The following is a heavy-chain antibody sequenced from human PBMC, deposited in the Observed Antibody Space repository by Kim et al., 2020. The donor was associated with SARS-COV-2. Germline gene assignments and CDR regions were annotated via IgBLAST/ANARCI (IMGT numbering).Heavy chain of an antibody. CDR1: RDTFTAYY. J-gene: IGHJ4*02. CDR3: VKGGGVDVVHPY. CDR2: LNPNTGVT. Sequence: ASVKVSCKASRDTFTAYYLHWVRQARGRGLEWMAWLNPNTGVTDYSETFRGRLSMTRDTSISTAYMELNSLTSDDTSTYYCVKGGGVDVVHPYWGRGTDVTVSS. V-gene: IGHV1-2*02. D-gene: IGHD3-10*02.